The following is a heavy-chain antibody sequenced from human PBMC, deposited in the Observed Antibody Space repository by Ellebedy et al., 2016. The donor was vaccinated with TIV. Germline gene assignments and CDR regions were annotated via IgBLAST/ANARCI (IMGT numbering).Heavy chain of an antibody. Sequence: SETLSLTXTVSGGSMSSYYWSWIRQPPGKGLEWIGYISYSGNTNYNPSLKSRVTISVDTSKNQFSLKLSSVTAADTAVYYCARGPEDYSKFYYYYYYMDVWGKGTTVTVSS. CDR1: GGSMSSYY. V-gene: IGHV4-59*01. CDR2: ISYSGNT. CDR3: ARGPEDYSKFYYYYYYMDV. D-gene: IGHD4-11*01. J-gene: IGHJ6*03.